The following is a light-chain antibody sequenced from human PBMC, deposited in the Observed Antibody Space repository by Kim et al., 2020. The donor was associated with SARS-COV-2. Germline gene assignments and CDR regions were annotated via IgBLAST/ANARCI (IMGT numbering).Light chain of an antibody. Sequence: EIVLTQSPGTLSLSPGERATLSCRASQSVSSSYLAWYQQKPGQAPRLLIYGATSRATGIPDRFSGSGSGTDFTLTISRLEPEDFAVYYCQHYGVSPAWRFGQGTKVEIK. CDR1: QSVSSSY. J-gene: IGKJ1*01. V-gene: IGKV3-20*01. CDR2: GAT. CDR3: QHYGVSPAWR.